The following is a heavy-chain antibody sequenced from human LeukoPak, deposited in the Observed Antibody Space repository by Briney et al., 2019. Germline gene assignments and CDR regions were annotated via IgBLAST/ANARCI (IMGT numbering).Heavy chain of an antibody. CDR3: ASLYSSGAFDY. V-gene: IGHV1-69*06. D-gene: IGHD6-19*01. Sequence: WASVTVSCKASGGTFSSYAISWVRQAPGQGLEWMGGIIPIFGTANYAQKFQGRVTITADKSTSTAYMELSSLRSEDTAVYYCASLYSSGAFDYWGQGTLVTVSS. CDR2: IIPIFGTA. CDR1: GGTFSSYA. J-gene: IGHJ4*02.